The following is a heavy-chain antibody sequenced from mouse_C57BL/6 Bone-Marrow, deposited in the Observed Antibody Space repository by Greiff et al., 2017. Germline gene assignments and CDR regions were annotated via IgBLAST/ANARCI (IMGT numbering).Heavy chain of an antibody. CDR1: GFNIKDYY. V-gene: IGHV14-2*01. D-gene: IGHD1-1*01. J-gene: IGHJ3*01. CDR2: FDPEDGET. Sequence: VQLQQSGAELVKPGASVKLSCTASGFNIKDYYMHWVKQRTEQGLEWIGRFDPEDGETKYAPKFQGKATLTADTSSYTAYLQLSSLTSEDTAVYYCARNYDRSYEAWFAYWGQGTLVTVSA. CDR3: ARNYDRSYEAWFAY.